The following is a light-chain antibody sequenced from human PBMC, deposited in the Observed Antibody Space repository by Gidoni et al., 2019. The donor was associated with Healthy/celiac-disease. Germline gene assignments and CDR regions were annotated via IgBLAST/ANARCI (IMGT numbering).Light chain of an antibody. J-gene: IGLJ2*01. Sequence: TVVTQEPTCSVSPGGTVTLTCVLSSGSLSPNYYPSWYQQTPGQAPRTLIYSTNTRSSGVRDRFSGSILGNKAALTITGAQADDESDYYCALFMGGGISIFGGGTKLTVL. CDR3: ALFMGGGISI. CDR2: STN. V-gene: IGLV8-61*01. CDR1: SGSLSPNYY.